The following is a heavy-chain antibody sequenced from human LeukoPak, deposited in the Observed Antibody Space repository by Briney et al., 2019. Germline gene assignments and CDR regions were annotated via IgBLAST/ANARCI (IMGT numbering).Heavy chain of an antibody. CDR3: AKDGGEYYDILTGYYPRLYYMDV. CDR2: ISGSGGST. CDR1: GSTFSTYG. D-gene: IGHD3-9*01. J-gene: IGHJ6*03. V-gene: IGHV3-23*01. Sequence: GGSLRLSCVASGSTFSTYGMSWVRQAPGKGLEWVSAISGSGGSTYYADSVKGRFTISRDNSKNTLYLQMNSLRAEDTAVYYCAKDGGEYYDILTGYYPRLYYMDVWGKGTTVTISS.